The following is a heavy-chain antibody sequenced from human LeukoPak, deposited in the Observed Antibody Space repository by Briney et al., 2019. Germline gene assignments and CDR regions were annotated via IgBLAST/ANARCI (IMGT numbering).Heavy chain of an antibody. CDR1: GYTFTGYY. J-gene: IGHJ6*03. V-gene: IGHV1-2*06. D-gene: IGHD3-10*01. CDR3: ARGPLIGGPFMDV. Sequence: ASVKVSCKASGYTFTGYYMHWVRQAPGQGGEWMGRINPNSGGTNYAQKFQGRGTMTRDTSISTAYMELSRLRSDDTAVYYCARGPLIGGPFMDVWGKGTTVTVSS. CDR2: INPNSGGT.